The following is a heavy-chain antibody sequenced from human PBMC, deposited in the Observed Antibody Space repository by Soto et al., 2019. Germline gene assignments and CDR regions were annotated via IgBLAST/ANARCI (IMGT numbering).Heavy chain of an antibody. V-gene: IGHV3-30*18. D-gene: IGHD1-1*01. Sequence: GSLRLSCAASGFTFSSYGMHWVRQAPGKGLEWVAVISYDGSNKYYADSVKGRFTISRDNSKNTLDLQMNSLRAEDTAVYYCAKARSEGTPGYYYGMDVWGQGTTVTVSS. J-gene: IGHJ6*02. CDR2: ISYDGSNK. CDR3: AKARSEGTPGYYYGMDV. CDR1: GFTFSSYG.